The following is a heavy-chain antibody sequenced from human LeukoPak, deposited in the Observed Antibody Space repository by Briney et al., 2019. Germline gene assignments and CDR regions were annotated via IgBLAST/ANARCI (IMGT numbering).Heavy chain of an antibody. V-gene: IGHV1-18*01. CDR1: GYTFTSYG. J-gene: IGHJ4*02. CDR2: ISAYNGNT. D-gene: IGHD5-18*01. Sequence: ASVKVSCKASGYTFTSYGISWVRQAPGQGLEWMGWISAYNGNTNYAQKLQGRVTMTTDTSTSTAYMELRSLRSDDTAVYYCARDYPNTWIQLLLFDYWGQGTLVTVSS. CDR3: ARDYPNTWIQLLLFDY.